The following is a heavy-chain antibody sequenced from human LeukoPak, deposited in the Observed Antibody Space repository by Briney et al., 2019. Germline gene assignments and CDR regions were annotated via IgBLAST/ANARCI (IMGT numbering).Heavy chain of an antibody. D-gene: IGHD6-13*01. V-gene: IGHV1-69*13. CDR2: IIPIFGTA. J-gene: IGHJ4*02. CDR3: ATTEGGIATSAYYFDY. CDR1: GGTFSSYA. Sequence: SVKVSCKASGGTFSSYAISWVRQAPGQGLEWMGVIIPIFGTANYAQKFQGRVTITADESTSTAYMELSSLRSEDTAVYYCATTEGGIATSAYYFDYWGQGTLVTVSS.